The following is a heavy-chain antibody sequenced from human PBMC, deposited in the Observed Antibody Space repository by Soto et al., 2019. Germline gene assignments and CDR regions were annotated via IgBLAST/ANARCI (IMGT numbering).Heavy chain of an antibody. CDR2: ISGSGGST. D-gene: IGHD5-12*01. CDR1: RFTFNSYA. V-gene: IGHV3-23*01. J-gene: IGHJ4*02. CDR3: AKSGYSGYDYMEYFDY. Sequence: GGSLGLSCAASRFTFNSYAMSWVRQAPGKGLEWVSAISGSGGSTYYADSVKGRFTISRDNSKNTLYLQMNSLRAEDTAVYYCAKSGYSGYDYMEYFDYWGQGTLVTVSS.